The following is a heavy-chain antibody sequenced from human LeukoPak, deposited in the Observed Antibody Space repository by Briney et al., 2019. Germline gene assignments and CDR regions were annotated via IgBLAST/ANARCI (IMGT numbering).Heavy chain of an antibody. CDR1: GGSISSSNW. J-gene: IGHJ4*02. CDR2: IYHSGST. D-gene: IGHD1-26*01. Sequence: PSETLSLTCAVSGGSISSSNWWSWVRQPPGKGLEWIGEIYHSGSTNYNPSLKSRVTISVDKSKNQFSLKLSSVTAADTAVYYCARHYLGGSYPDYFNHWGQGTLVTVSS. V-gene: IGHV4-4*02. CDR3: ARHYLGGSYPDYFNH.